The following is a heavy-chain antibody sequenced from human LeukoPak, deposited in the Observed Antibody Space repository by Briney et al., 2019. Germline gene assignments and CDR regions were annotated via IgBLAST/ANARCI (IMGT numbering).Heavy chain of an antibody. Sequence: ASVKVSCKASGYTFTGYYMHWVRQAPGQGLEWMGWINPNSGGTYYAQKFQGRVSMTRDTSISTAYMELSSLRSDDTAVYYCARDGEVRGVMTYYYYYYMDVWGKGTTVTVSS. CDR2: INPNSGGT. CDR1: GYTFTGYY. CDR3: ARDGEVRGVMTYYYYYYMDV. D-gene: IGHD3-10*01. J-gene: IGHJ6*03. V-gene: IGHV1-2*02.